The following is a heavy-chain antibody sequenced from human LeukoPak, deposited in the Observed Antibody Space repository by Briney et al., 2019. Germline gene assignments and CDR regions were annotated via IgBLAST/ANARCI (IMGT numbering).Heavy chain of an antibody. J-gene: IGHJ6*02. V-gene: IGHV4-59*01. CDR1: GGSISSYY. CDR3: ARVGRNCSSTSCYRPYYYGMDV. D-gene: IGHD2-2*01. Sequence: SETLSLTCTVSGGSISSYYWSWIRQPPGKGLEWIGYIYYSGSTNYNPSLKSRVTISVDTSKNQFSLKLSSVTAADTAVYYCARVGRNCSSTSCYRPYYYGMDVWDQGTTVTVSS. CDR2: IYYSGST.